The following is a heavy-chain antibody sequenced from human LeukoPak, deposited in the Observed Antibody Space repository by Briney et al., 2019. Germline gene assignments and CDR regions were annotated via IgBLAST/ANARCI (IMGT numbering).Heavy chain of an antibody. CDR3: AKDLVRLWFGELVDY. Sequence: GGSLRLSCADSGFLFSNSWMAWVRQAPGRGLEWLANINQDGSAKTCVDSVKGRFTISRDNSKNTLYLQMNSLRAEDTAVYYCAKDLVRLWFGELVDYWGQGTLVTVSS. V-gene: IGHV3-7*01. CDR2: INQDGSAK. CDR1: GFLFSNSW. D-gene: IGHD3-10*01. J-gene: IGHJ4*02.